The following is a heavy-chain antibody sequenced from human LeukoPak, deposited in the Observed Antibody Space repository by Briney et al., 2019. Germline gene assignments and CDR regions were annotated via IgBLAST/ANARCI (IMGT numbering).Heavy chain of an antibody. V-gene: IGHV4-34*01. CDR3: ARGSLYDFWSGRVLDY. CDR1: GGSFSGYY. CDR2: INHSGST. D-gene: IGHD3-3*01. Sequence: SETLSLTCAVYGGSFSGYYWSWIRRPPGKGLEWIGEINHSGSTNYNPSLKSRVTISVDTSKNQFSLKLSPVTAADTAVYYCARGSLYDFWSGRVLDYWGQGTLVTVSS. J-gene: IGHJ4*02.